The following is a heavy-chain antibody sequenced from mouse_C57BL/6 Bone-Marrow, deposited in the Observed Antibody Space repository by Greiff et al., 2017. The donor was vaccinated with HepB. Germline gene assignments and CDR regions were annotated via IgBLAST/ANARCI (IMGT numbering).Heavy chain of an antibody. D-gene: IGHD3-2*02. CDR1: GFNIKDYY. Sequence: EVKLVESGAELVKPGASVKLSCTASGFNIKDYYMHWVKQRTEQGLEWIGRIDPEDGETKYAPKFQGKDTITADTSSNAAYLQLSSLTSEDTAVYYCASDSSGYDFDYWGQGTTLTVSS. CDR3: ASDSSGYDFDY. CDR2: IDPEDGET. V-gene: IGHV14-2*01. J-gene: IGHJ2*01.